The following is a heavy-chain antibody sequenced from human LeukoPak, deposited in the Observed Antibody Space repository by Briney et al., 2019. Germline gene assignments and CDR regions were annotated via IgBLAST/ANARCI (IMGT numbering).Heavy chain of an antibody. D-gene: IGHD6-19*01. Sequence: PGGSLRLSCAASGFTFSSYEMNWVRQAPGKGLEWVSYISSSGSTRTYADSVKGRFTISRDNARNSLYLEMNTLRAEDTAVYYRAREIVSAVAGNFDYWGQGTLVTVSS. CDR1: GFTFSSYE. V-gene: IGHV3-48*03. CDR2: ISSSGSTR. CDR3: AREIVSAVAGNFDY. J-gene: IGHJ4*02.